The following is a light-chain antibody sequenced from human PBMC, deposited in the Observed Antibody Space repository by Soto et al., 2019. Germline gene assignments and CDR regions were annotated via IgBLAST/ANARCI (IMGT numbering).Light chain of an antibody. CDR2: GAS. CDR3: QQHRT. J-gene: IGKJ1*01. Sequence: IVLTQSPGTLSLSPGERATLSCRATQRLSSSYLAWYQQKPGQAPRLLIYGASSRPAGIPDRFSGSGSGTEFTLTISRLEPEDFAVYFCQQHRTFGQGTKVDIK. V-gene: IGKV3-20*01. CDR1: QRLSSSY.